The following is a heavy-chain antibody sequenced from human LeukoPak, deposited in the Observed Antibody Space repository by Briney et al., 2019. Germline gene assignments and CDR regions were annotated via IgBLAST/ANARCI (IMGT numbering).Heavy chain of an antibody. Sequence: GGSLRLSCAASGFTFSSYWMSWVRQAPGKGLEWVANIKQDGSEKYYVDSVKGRFTISRDNAKNSLYLQMNSLRAEDTAVYYYARNGPDIVVVPAASRRGPYDYWGQGTLVTVSS. D-gene: IGHD2-2*01. CDR1: GFTFSSYW. V-gene: IGHV3-7*01. CDR2: IKQDGSEK. J-gene: IGHJ4*02. CDR3: ARNGPDIVVVPAASRRGPYDY.